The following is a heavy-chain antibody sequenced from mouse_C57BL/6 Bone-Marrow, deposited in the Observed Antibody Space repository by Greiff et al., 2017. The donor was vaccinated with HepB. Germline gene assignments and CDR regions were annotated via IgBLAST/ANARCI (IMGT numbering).Heavy chain of an antibody. D-gene: IGHD1-1*01. CDR3: TSYYYGAY. Sequence: EVQLQESGAELVRPGASVKLSCTASGFNIKDDYMHWVKQRPDQGLEWIGWIDPENGDTEYASKFQGKATITADTSSNTAYLQLSSLTSEDTAVYYCTSYYYGAYWGQGTLVTVSA. J-gene: IGHJ3*01. V-gene: IGHV14-4*01. CDR2: IDPENGDT. CDR1: GFNIKDDY.